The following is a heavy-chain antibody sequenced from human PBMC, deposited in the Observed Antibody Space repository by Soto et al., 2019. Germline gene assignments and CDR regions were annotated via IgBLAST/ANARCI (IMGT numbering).Heavy chain of an antibody. D-gene: IGHD2-8*01. J-gene: IGHJ4*02. Sequence: QVHLVESGGGVVQPGRSLRLSCAASEITFTTYAIHWIRQAPGRGLEWVATVSYDGSNKYYADSVKGRFTISRDNSKNTRYLQMTSLRTEDTAVYYCARASRYCNNGVCLGDFDYWGRGTLVTVSS. CDR2: VSYDGSNK. CDR1: EITFTTYA. V-gene: IGHV3-30-3*01. CDR3: ARASRYCNNGVCLGDFDY.